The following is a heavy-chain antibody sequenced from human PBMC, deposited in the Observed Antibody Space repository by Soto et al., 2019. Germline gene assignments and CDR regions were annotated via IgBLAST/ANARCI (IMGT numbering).Heavy chain of an antibody. D-gene: IGHD3-10*01. V-gene: IGHV3-66*04. J-gene: IGHJ5*02. CDR1: GFTVSSNF. CDR3: ARRHYYGLA. CDR2: IYSGGST. Sequence: EVQLVESGGGLVQPGGSLRLSCAASGFTVSSNFLIWVRQAPGKGLECVSIIYSGGSTDHADSVKDRFTISRDNSKNTLYLRMDSRRVEAAAVYYWARRHYYGLAWGRGTLVTVSS.